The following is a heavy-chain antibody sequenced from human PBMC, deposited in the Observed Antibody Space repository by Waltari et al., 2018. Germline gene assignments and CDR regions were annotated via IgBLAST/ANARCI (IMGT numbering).Heavy chain of an antibody. CDR3: ARPVGAPLAYYFDY. Sequence: EAQLVQAGAEANNPGESLWSSCKGSVYSFTTSAIRWVRQMPGKGLEWMGFIYPGDSATSYSPSFQGQVTTSADKSISTAYLQWSSLKASATAMYYCARPVGAPLAYYFDYWGQGTLVTVSS. J-gene: IGHJ4*02. V-gene: IGHV5-51*01. CDR1: VYSFTTSA. CDR2: IYPGDSAT. D-gene: IGHD1-26*01.